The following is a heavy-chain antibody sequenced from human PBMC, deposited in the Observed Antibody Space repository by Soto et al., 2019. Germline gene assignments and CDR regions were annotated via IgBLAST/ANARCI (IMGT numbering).Heavy chain of an antibody. V-gene: IGHV4-31*03. CDR1: CGKSVNVGCY. CDR3: ARDAYCGGDCDTGYYRYGMDF. J-gene: IGHJ6*01. CDR2: IFYSGST. D-gene: IGHD2-21*02. Sequence: LLPLRLRCTVSCGKSVNVGCYCSSKKKKPGEGREWIGYIFYSGSTYYNPSLKSRITISLDTSKNQFSLKLSSVTAADTAVYYCARDAYCGGDCDTGYYRYGMDFLRKGTTVIGTS.